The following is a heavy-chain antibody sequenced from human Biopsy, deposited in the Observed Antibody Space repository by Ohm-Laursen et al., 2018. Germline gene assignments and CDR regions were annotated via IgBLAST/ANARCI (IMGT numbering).Heavy chain of an antibody. V-gene: IGHV4-59*08. J-gene: IGHJ4*02. D-gene: IGHD2-15*01. Sequence: SETLSLTCTVSRDSISNYYWTWIRQSPGKGLEWIGYIYYTGSTNYNPSVKSRVTISVDTSKNQISLKLDSVTVADTAVFYCARRGSGGRSFDYWGQGSLVTVSS. CDR1: RDSISNYY. CDR2: IYYTGST. CDR3: ARRGSGGRSFDY.